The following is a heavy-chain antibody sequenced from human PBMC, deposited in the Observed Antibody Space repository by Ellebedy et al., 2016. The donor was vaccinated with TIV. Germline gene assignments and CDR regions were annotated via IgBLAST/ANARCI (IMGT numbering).Heavy chain of an antibody. Sequence: GESLKISCAASGFTFSKYCMSWVRQAPGKGLEYVSAFSTNGGTTYYANSVKGRFTISRDNSKNTLFLQMGSLRAEDMAVYYCARSYGSGSPDYWGQGTLVTVSS. CDR1: GFTFSKYC. CDR2: FSTNGGTT. CDR3: ARSYGSGSPDY. D-gene: IGHD3-10*01. V-gene: IGHV3-64*01. J-gene: IGHJ4*02.